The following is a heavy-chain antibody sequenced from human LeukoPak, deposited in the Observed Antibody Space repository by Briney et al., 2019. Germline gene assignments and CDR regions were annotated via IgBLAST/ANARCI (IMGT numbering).Heavy chain of an antibody. CDR3: ARDGIEITGTTGFDY. D-gene: IGHD1-7*01. CDR1: GYTFTGYY. V-gene: IGHV1-2*02. Sequence: ASVKVSCKASGYTFTGYYMHWVRQAPGQGLEWMGWINPNSGGTNYAQKFQGRVTMTRDTSISTAYMELSRLRSDDTAVYYCARDGIEITGTTGFDYWGQGTLVTVSS. CDR2: INPNSGGT. J-gene: IGHJ4*02.